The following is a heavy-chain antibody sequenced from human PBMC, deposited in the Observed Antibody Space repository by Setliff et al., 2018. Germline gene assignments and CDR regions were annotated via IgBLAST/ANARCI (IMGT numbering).Heavy chain of an antibody. D-gene: IGHD4-17*01. V-gene: IGHV1-69*13. CDR1: GGTFSSSA. CDR3: AKSMATVTTGGNEAFDI. J-gene: IGHJ3*02. CDR2: IIPFFGTA. Sequence: SVKVSCKASGGTFSSSAISWVRQAPEQGLEWVGRIIPFFGTANSAQKFQGRVTITAGESATTAYMELSSLRAEDTAVYYCAKSMATVTTGGNEAFDIWGQGTMVTVS.